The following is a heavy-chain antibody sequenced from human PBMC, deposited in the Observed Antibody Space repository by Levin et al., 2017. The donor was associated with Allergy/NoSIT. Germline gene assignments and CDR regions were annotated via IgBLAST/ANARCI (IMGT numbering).Heavy chain of an antibody. D-gene: IGHD6-13*01. Sequence: SETLSLTCTVSGGSISSYYWSWIRQPPGKGLEWIGYIYYSGSTNYNPSLKSRVTISVDTSKNQFSLKLSSVTAADTAVYYCARTQQLPPQGWFDPWGQGTLVTVSS. CDR3: ARTQQLPPQGWFDP. CDR1: GGSISSYY. J-gene: IGHJ5*02. CDR2: IYYSGST. V-gene: IGHV4-59*01.